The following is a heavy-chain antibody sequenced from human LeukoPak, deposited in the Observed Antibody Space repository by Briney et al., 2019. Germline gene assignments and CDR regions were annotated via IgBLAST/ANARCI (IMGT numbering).Heavy chain of an antibody. CDR2: IKQDGSEK. D-gene: IGHD3-22*01. Sequence: GGSLRLSCAASGFTFSSSWMSWVRRAPGMGLQWVANIKQDGSEKYYVDSVKGRFTISRDNAKNSLYLQMNSLRAEDTAVYYCARLKRNGYYDSSGYYYFDYWGQGTLVTVSS. V-gene: IGHV3-7*01. CDR3: ARLKRNGYYDSSGYYYFDY. J-gene: IGHJ4*02. CDR1: GFTFSSSW.